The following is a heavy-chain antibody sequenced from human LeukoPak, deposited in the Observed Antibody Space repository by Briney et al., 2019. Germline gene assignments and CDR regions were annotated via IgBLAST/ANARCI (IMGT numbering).Heavy chain of an antibody. Sequence: GGSLRLSCAASGFTSDEYAMHWVRQAPGKGLEWVSGISWNSGSIGYADSVKGRFTISRDNAENSLYLQMNSLRAEDTALYYCAKGSITFGGVIVPIDFWGQGTLVTVSS. CDR1: GFTSDEYA. J-gene: IGHJ4*02. D-gene: IGHD3-16*02. CDR3: AKGSITFGGVIVPIDF. CDR2: ISWNSGSI. V-gene: IGHV3-9*02.